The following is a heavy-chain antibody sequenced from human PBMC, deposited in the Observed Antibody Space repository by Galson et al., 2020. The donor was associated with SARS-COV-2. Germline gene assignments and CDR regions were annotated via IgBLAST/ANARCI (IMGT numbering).Heavy chain of an antibody. D-gene: IGHD3-16*02. V-gene: IGHV3-30*03. CDR3: ARAGYSSTWTLGDAFDV. Sequence: GESLKISCAASGFTFSNFGMHWVRQAPGKGLEWVAVISTDGNNKYDADSVKGRFTISRDNSDNTLYLQMNSLRPEDTAVYFCARAGYSSTWTLGDAFDVGGQGTLVTVSS. J-gene: IGHJ3*01. CDR2: ISTDGNNK. CDR1: GFTFSNFG.